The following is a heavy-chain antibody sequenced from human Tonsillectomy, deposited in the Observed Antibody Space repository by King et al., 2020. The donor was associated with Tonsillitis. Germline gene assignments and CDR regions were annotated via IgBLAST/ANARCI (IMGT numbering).Heavy chain of an antibody. D-gene: IGHD6-6*01. CDR3: AALRWDSSSSREGAFDI. CDR2: IYTGGDT. CDR1: GFTVSGNY. V-gene: IGHV3-53*01. Sequence: DVQLVESGGGLIQPGGSLRLSCAASGFTVSGNYMTWVRQAPGKGLEWVSFIYTGGDTFYADAVKGRFTISRDNSKNTLYLQMNRLRGEETAVYYCAALRWDSSSSREGAFDIWGQGTLVTVSS. J-gene: IGHJ3*02.